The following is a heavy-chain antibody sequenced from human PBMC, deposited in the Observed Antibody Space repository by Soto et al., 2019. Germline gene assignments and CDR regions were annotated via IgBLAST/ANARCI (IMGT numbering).Heavy chain of an antibody. V-gene: IGHV4-30-4*01. D-gene: IGHD3-22*01. CDR3: ARVRRTYDSSGYYANDAFDI. Sequence: SETLSLTCSVSGDSISNLDYFWAWIRQPPGQALEWIGYIYYSGSTYYNPSLKSRVTISVDTSKNQFSLKLSSVTAADTAVYYCARVRRTYDSSGYYANDAFDIWGQGTMVTVSS. J-gene: IGHJ3*02. CDR1: GDSISNLDYF. CDR2: IYYSGST.